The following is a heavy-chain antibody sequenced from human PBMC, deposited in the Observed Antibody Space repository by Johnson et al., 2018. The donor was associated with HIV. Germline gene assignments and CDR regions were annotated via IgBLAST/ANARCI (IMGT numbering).Heavy chain of an antibody. J-gene: IGHJ3*02. D-gene: IGHD1-26*01. CDR3: ARVRAGRENAFDI. CDR1: GFTFNNYW. CDR2: ISSGGSVR. Sequence: QVQLVESGGGLVQPGGSLTLSCAASGFTFNNYWMSWVRQAPGKGLEWLSNISSGGSVRYYADSVRGRFTISRDNAENSLYLQMNSLRAEDTAVYYCARVRAGRENAFDIWGQGTMVTVSS. V-gene: IGHV3-11*04.